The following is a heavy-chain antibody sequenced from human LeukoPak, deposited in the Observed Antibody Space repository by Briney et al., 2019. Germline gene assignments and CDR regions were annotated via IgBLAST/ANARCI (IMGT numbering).Heavy chain of an antibody. J-gene: IGHJ4*02. CDR3: ARVRAVAGSVSFDY. V-gene: IGHV4-31*03. D-gene: IGHD6-19*01. CDR2: IYYTGST. CDR1: GGSISGYY. Sequence: KPSETLSLTCTVSGGSISGYYWSWIRQHPGKGLESIGYIYYTGSTYYTPSLKSRLTISVDTSKNQFSLNLSSVTAADTAVYYCARVRAVAGSVSFDYWGQGTLVTVSS.